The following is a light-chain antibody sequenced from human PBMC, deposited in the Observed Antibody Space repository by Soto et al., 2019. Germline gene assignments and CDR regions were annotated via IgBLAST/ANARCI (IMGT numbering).Light chain of an antibody. CDR2: GAS. CDR1: QSVGSN. Sequence: EIVMTQSPATLSVSPGERATLSCRASQSVGSNVAWYQQKPGQAPRLLFYGASTRATGIPIRFSGSGSGTEFTLTISSLQSEDFAVYYCLQYDKWPPWTFGQGTKVDIK. CDR3: LQYDKWPPWT. J-gene: IGKJ1*01. V-gene: IGKV3-15*01.